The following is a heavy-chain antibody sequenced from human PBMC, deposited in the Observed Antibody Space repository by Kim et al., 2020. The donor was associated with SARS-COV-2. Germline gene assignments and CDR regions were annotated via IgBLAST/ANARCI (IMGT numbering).Heavy chain of an antibody. CDR3: ARGQSSSWLKTFDY. D-gene: IGHD6-13*01. Sequence: GGSLRLSCAASGFTFSSYGMHWVRQAPGKGLEWVAVIWYDGSNKYYADSVKGRFTISRDNSKNTLYLQMNSLRAEDTAVYYCARGQSSSWLKTFDYWGQGTLVTVSS. CDR2: IWYDGSNK. J-gene: IGHJ4*02. CDR1: GFTFSSYG. V-gene: IGHV3-33*01.